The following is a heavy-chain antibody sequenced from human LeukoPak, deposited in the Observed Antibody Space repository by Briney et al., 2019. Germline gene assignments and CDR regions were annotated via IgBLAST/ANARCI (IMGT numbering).Heavy chain of an antibody. CDR1: GYTFTSYY. J-gene: IGHJ6*02. D-gene: IGHD6-19*01. V-gene: IGHV1-46*01. Sequence: ASVKVSCKASGYTFTSYYMHWVRQAPGQGLEWMGIINPSGGSTSYAQKFQGSVTMTRNTSISTAYMELSSLRSEDTAVYYCARGRGSGWSLYYYGMDVWAKGPRSPSP. CDR3: ARGRGSGWSLYYYGMDV. CDR2: INPSGGST.